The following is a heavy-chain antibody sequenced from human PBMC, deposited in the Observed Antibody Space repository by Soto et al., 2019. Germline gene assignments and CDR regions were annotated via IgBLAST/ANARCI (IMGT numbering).Heavy chain of an antibody. D-gene: IGHD2-15*01. V-gene: IGHV1-69*13. Sequence: SVKVSCKASGGTFTPHVITWVGQAPGPGLEWMGGIIPISGTTYYTQKFQGRVTITADEPTSTAFMELSSLKSEDTAVFYCARGYCSGGNCYSGMDVWGQGTMVTVSS. CDR2: IIPISGTT. CDR3: ARGYCSGGNCYSGMDV. J-gene: IGHJ6*02. CDR1: GGTFTPHV.